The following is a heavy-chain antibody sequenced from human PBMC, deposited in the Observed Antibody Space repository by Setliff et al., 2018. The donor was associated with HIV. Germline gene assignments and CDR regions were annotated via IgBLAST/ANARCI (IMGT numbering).Heavy chain of an antibody. J-gene: IGHJ4*02. V-gene: IGHV1-2*04. CDR1: GYSFTDYY. CDR3: ARGMDYYDTSGYYQYYFDY. CDR2: INPKSDGT. D-gene: IGHD3-22*01. Sequence: ASVKVSCKASGYSFTDYYIHWVRQAPGQGLEWMGWINPKSDGTNYAQKLQGWITMTRDTSISTAYMELSRLRSDDTAVYYCARGMDYYDTSGYYQYYFDYWGQGTLVTVSS.